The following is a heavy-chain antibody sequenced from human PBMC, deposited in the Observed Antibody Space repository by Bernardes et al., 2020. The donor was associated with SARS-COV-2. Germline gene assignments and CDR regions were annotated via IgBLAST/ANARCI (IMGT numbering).Heavy chain of an antibody. V-gene: IGHV1-2*02. CDR2: INPKSGGT. D-gene: IGHD3-10*01. CDR3: VRGRRLLWFGEFFDAFDI. Sequence: ASVKVSCKASGYTFIDYYVHWVRQAPGQGLEWMGWINPKSGGTNFAQKFQGRVTLTRDTSISTAYMELSRLTSDDTAMYYCVRGRRLLWFGEFFDAFDIWGQGTMVTLSS. J-gene: IGHJ3*02. CDR1: GYTFIDYY.